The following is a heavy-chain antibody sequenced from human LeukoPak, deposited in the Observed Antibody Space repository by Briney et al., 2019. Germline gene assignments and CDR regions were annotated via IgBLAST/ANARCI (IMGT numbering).Heavy chain of an antibody. CDR3: AKVLTTVTIRSPIDY. Sequence: GGSLRLSCAASGFTFSNYAMNWVRQAPGMGLEWVSAISGSGGSTYYADSVKGRFTISRDNSKNTLYLQMNSLRAEDTAVYYCAKVLTTVTIRSPIDYWGQGTLVTVSS. V-gene: IGHV3-23*01. J-gene: IGHJ4*02. D-gene: IGHD4-17*01. CDR1: GFTFSNYA. CDR2: ISGSGGST.